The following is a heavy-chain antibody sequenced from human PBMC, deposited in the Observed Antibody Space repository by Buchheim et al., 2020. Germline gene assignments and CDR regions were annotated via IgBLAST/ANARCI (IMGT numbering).Heavy chain of an antibody. J-gene: IGHJ4*02. Sequence: QVQLQESGPGLVKPSETLSLTCSVSGDSVSSGSQYWSWIRQAPGTGLEWIGYIYYSGSTNYNPSLKSRVTISVDTSKNQFSLKLSSVTAADTAVYYCARDVYYHDSSGDYSTHYLDSWGQGTL. CDR2: IYYSGST. CDR3: ARDVYYHDSSGDYSTHYLDS. V-gene: IGHV4-61*01. CDR1: GDSVSSGSQY. D-gene: IGHD3-22*01.